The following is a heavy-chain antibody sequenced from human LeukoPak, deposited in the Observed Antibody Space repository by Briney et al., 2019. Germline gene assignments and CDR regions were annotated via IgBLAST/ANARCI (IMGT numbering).Heavy chain of an antibody. D-gene: IGHD5-12*01. J-gene: IGHJ4*02. CDR1: GFTFSSCA. CDR3: VKDLSGYYSFEF. Sequence: PGGSLRLSCSASGFTFSSCAMHWVRQAPGMGLEYVSGINDYGDTTHYGDSVRGRATISRDDSKNTVHLQISSLRAEDTAIYYCVKDLSGYYSFEFWGQGTLVTVSS. V-gene: IGHV3-64D*09. CDR2: INDYGDTT.